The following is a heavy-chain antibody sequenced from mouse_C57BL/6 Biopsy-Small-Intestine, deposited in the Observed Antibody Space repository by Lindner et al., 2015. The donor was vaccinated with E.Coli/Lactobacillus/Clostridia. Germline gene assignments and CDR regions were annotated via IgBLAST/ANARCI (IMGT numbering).Heavy chain of an antibody. Sequence: VQLQESGGDLVKPGGSLKLSCAASGFTFSSYGMSWVRQTPDKRLEWVATISSGGSYTYYPDSVKGRFTTSRDNAKNTLYLQMSSLKSEDTAMYYCARQLYYDSYFDYWGQGTTLTVSS. CDR3: ARQLYYDSYFDY. V-gene: IGHV5-6*01. D-gene: IGHD2-4*01. CDR2: ISSGGSYT. CDR1: GFTFSSYG. J-gene: IGHJ2*01.